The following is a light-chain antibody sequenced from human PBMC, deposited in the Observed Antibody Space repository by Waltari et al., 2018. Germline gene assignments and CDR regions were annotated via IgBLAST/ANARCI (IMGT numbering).Light chain of an antibody. Sequence: QSVLTQPPSASGTPGQRATISCSGSSSNIGRNTVNWYQQLPGTAPTLLIYGQNQRPSGVPDRFSGSKSGTSASLAISGLQSEDEAHYYCAAWDDSLNGFYVFGTGTKVTVL. CDR2: GQN. CDR1: SSNIGRNT. CDR3: AAWDDSLNGFYV. J-gene: IGLJ1*01. V-gene: IGLV1-44*01.